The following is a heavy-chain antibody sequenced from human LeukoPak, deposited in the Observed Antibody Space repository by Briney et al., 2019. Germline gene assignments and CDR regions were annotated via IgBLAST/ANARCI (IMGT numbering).Heavy chain of an antibody. J-gene: IGHJ4*02. CDR1: GGSISSYY. CDR3: ARDLSHSGWYQEGY. V-gene: IGHV4-4*07. CDR2: IYTSGST. D-gene: IGHD6-19*01. Sequence: SETLSLTCTVSGGSISSYYWSWIRQPAGKGLEWIGRIYTSGSTNYNPSLKSRVTMSVDASKNQFSLKLTSVTAADTAVYYCARDLSHSGWYQEGYWGQGTLVTVSS.